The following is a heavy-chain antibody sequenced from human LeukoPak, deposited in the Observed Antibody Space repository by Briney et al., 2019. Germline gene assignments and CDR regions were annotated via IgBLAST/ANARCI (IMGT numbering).Heavy chain of an antibody. CDR3: ARGESVVVPAALSADY. Sequence: ASVKVSCKASGYTFTSYGISWVRQAPGQGLEWMGWISAYNGNTNYAQKLQGRVTMTTDTSTSTAYMELRSLRSDDTAVYYCARGESVVVPAALSADYWGQGTLVTVSS. J-gene: IGHJ4*02. CDR1: GYTFTSYG. CDR2: ISAYNGNT. D-gene: IGHD2-2*01. V-gene: IGHV1-18*01.